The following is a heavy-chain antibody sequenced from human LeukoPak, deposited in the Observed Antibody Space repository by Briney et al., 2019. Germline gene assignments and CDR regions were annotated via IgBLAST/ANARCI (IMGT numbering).Heavy chain of an antibody. CDR1: GFTFSSYA. J-gene: IGHJ4*02. Sequence: GGSLRLSCAASGFTFSSYAMHWVRQAPGKGLEWMAVISYDGSNKYYAESVKGRFTISRDNSKNTLFLQLNSLRAEDMALYYCARVRFYDSSGHDLPDYWGQGTLVTVSS. CDR3: ARVRFYDSSGHDLPDY. D-gene: IGHD3-22*01. CDR2: ISYDGSNK. V-gene: IGHV3-30-3*01.